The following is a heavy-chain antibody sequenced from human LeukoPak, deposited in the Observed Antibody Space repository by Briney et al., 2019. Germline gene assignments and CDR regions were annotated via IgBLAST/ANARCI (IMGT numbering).Heavy chain of an antibody. CDR2: IWYDGSNK. CDR1: GFTFSSYG. D-gene: IGHD3-22*01. J-gene: IGHJ5*02. CDR3: ARDSSGLNWLDP. Sequence: PGGSLRLSCAASGFTFSSYGMHWVRQAPGKGLEWVAVIWYDGSNKYYADSVKGRFTISRDNSKNTLYLQMNSLRAEDTAVYYCARDSSGLNWLDPWGQGTLVTVSS. V-gene: IGHV3-33*01.